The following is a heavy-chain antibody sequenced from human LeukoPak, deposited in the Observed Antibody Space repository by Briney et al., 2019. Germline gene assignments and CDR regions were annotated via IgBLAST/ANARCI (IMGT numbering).Heavy chain of an antibody. Sequence: GGSLRLSCAASGFTFSSYWMSWVRQAPGKGLEWVANIKQDGSEKYYVDSVKGRFTISRDNAKNSLYLQMNSPRAEDTAVYYCARDLPIDTAMVESNGFDYWGQGTLVTVSS. CDR2: IKQDGSEK. J-gene: IGHJ4*02. CDR1: GFTFSSYW. CDR3: ARDLPIDTAMVESNGFDY. V-gene: IGHV3-7*01. D-gene: IGHD5-18*01.